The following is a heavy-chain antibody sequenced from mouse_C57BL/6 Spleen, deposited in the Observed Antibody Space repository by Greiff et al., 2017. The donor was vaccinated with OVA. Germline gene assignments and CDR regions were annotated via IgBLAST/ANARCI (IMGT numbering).Heavy chain of an antibody. CDR2: IYPGDGDT. D-gene: IGHD2-3*01. CDR3: SREEIDGYYDAY. J-gene: IGHJ3*01. Sequence: QVQLQQSGAELVKPGASVKISCKASGFAFSSYWMNWVKQRPGKGLEWIGQIYPGDGDTNYNGKFKGKATLTADKSSSTAYMQLSSLTSEDSAVYFCSREEIDGYYDAYWGQGTLVTVSA. CDR1: GFAFSSYW. V-gene: IGHV1-80*01.